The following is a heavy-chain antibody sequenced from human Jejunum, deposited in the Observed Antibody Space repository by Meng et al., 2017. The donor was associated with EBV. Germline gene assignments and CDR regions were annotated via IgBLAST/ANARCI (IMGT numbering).Heavy chain of an antibody. J-gene: IGHJ4*02. CDR3: ARGGPDFGDYVPFDY. CDR2: IYHIGGT. CDR1: GHSITRCAYL. D-gene: IGHD4-17*01. Sequence: HLLLHESRTGLVNPSQTLSLNCAFSGHSITRCAYLWSWIRQPPWKGLEWIGNIYHIGGTYYNPSLKSRVTISVDRSKNQFSLKLTSVTAADTAVYYCARGGPDFGDYVPFDYWGQGTLVTVSS. V-gene: IGHV4-30-2*01.